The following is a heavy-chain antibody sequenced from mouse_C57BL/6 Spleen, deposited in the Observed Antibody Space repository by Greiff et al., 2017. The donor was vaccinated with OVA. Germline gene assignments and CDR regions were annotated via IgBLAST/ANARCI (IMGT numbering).Heavy chain of an antibody. CDR2: IHPNSGST. J-gene: IGHJ2*01. CDR1: GYTFTSYW. CDR3: ARYPLTGAFDY. D-gene: IGHD4-1*01. V-gene: IGHV1-64*01. Sequence: VQLQQPGAELVKPGASVKLSCKASGYTFTSYWMHWVKQRPGQGLEWIGMIHPNSGSTNYNEKFKSKATLTVDKSSSTAYMQLSSLTSEDSAVYYCARYPLTGAFDYWGQGTTLTVSS.